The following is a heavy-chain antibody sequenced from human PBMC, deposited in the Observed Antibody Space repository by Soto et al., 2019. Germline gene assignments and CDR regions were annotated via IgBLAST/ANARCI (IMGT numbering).Heavy chain of an antibody. CDR2: ISYDGSNK. D-gene: IGHD2-15*01. J-gene: IGHJ4*02. CDR3: AKDHLRYCSGGSCLTFDY. CDR1: GFTFSSYG. V-gene: IGHV3-30*18. Sequence: QVQLVESGGGVVQPGRSLRLSCAASGFTFSSYGMHWVRQAPGKGLEWVAVISYDGSNKYYADSVKGRFTISRDNSKNTLYLQMNSLRAEDTAVYYCAKDHLRYCSGGSCLTFDYWGQGTLVTVSS.